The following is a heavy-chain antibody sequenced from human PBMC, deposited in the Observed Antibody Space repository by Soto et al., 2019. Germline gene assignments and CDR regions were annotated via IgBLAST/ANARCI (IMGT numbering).Heavy chain of an antibody. CDR1: GFTFSSYA. Sequence: EVQLLESGGGLVQPGGALRLSCAASGFTFSSYAMSWVRQAPGKGLEWVSAISGSGGSTYYADSVKGRFTISRDNSENTLYLQMNSLRVEDTAVDYCARGGYGDYRPWGQYFQHWGQGTLVTVSS. CDR2: ISGSGGST. CDR3: ARGGYGDYRPWGQYFQH. J-gene: IGHJ1*01. V-gene: IGHV3-23*01. D-gene: IGHD4-17*01.